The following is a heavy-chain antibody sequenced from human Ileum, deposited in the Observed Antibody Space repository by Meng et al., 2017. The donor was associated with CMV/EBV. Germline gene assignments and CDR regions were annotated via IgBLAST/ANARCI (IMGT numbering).Heavy chain of an antibody. D-gene: IGHD3-22*01. V-gene: IGHV3-15*01. CDR2: IKSKTDGGTT. Sequence: GGSLRLSCAASGFTFSNAWMSWVRQAPGKGLEWVGRIKSKTDGGTTDYAAPVKGRFTISRDDSKNTLYLQMNSLKTEDTAVYYCTTAGGWYYDSSGYYLPYFDYWGQGTRVTCSS. CDR1: GFTFSNAW. CDR3: TTAGGWYYDSSGYYLPYFDY. J-gene: IGHJ4*02.